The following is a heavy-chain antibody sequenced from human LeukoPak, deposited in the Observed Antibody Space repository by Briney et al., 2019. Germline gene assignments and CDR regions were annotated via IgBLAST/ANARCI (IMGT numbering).Heavy chain of an antibody. CDR3: ARWWWFSGYDRGFDY. CDR2: INHSGST. Sequence: KTSETLSLTCTVSGGSISSYYWSWIRQPPGKGLEWIGEINHSGSTNYNPSLKSRVTISVDTSKNQFSLKLSSVTAADTAVYYCARWWWFSGYDRGFDYWGQGTLVTVSS. J-gene: IGHJ4*02. CDR1: GGSISSYY. V-gene: IGHV4-34*01. D-gene: IGHD5-12*01.